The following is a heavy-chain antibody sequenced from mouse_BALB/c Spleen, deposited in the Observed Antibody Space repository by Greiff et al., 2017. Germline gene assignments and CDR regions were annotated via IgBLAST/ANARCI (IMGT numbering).Heavy chain of an antibody. CDR2: ISSGGGST. V-gene: IGHV5-12-1*01. CDR3: ARHYYRYDGWFAY. J-gene: IGHJ3*01. CDR1: GFAFSSYD. Sequence: DVKLVESGGGLVKPGGSLKLSCAASGFAFSSYDMSWVRQTPEKRLEWVAYISSGGGSTYYPDTVKGRFTISRDNAKNTLYLQMSSLKSEDTAMYYCARHYYRYDGWFAYWGQGTLVTVSA. D-gene: IGHD2-14*01.